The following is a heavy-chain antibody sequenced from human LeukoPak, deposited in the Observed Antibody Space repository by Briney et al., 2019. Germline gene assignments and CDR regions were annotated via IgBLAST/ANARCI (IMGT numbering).Heavy chain of an antibody. J-gene: IGHJ4*02. Sequence: PGGSLRLSCTASGFTFSTYSMNWVRQAPGKGLEWVSYISSSSSTIYYADSVKGRFPISRDNAKNSLYLQMNSLRDEDTAVYYCAREGYCSGGTCYDYWGQGTLVTVSS. CDR3: AREGYCSGGTCYDY. V-gene: IGHV3-48*02. CDR2: ISSSSSTI. D-gene: IGHD2-15*01. CDR1: GFTFSTYS.